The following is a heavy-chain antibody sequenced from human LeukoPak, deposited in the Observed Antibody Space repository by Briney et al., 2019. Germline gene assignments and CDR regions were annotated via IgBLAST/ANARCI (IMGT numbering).Heavy chain of an antibody. CDR3: AIELTTVTLNWFDP. D-gene: IGHD4-11*01. CDR2: IIPILGIA. Sequence: GSSVKVSCKASGGTFSSYAISWVRQAPGQGLEWMGRIIPILGIANYAQKFQGRVTITADKSTSTAYMELSSLRSEDTAVYYCAIELTTVTLNWFDPWGQGALVTVSS. J-gene: IGHJ5*02. V-gene: IGHV1-69*04. CDR1: GGTFSSYA.